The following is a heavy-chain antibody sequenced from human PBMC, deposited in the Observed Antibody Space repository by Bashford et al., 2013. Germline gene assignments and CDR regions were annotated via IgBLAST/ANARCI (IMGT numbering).Heavy chain of an antibody. CDR3: ARLEATPPTTSTFDY. Sequence: WVRQMPGKGLEWIGLIYPGDSDTRYGPSFQGQVTISADKSISTAYLQWSSLQASDTAMYYCARLEATPPTTSTFDYWGQGTLVTVSS. J-gene: IGHJ4*02. D-gene: IGHD1-1*01. V-gene: IGHV5-51*01. CDR2: IYPGDSDT.